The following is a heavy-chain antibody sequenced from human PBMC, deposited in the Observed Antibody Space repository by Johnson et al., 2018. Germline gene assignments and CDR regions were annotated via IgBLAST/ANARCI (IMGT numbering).Heavy chain of an antibody. D-gene: IGHD6-13*01. J-gene: IGHJ3*02. CDR1: GFTFSNAW. Sequence: VQLVETGGGLVKPGGSXRLSCAASGFTFSNAWMSWVRQAPGKGLEWVGRIKSKTDGGKTDYAAPVKGRFTISSDNAKNTLYLQMKSLRAEDTAVYYGARTRPGYSSSWNHAFDIWGQGTMVTVSS. CDR2: IKSKTDGGKT. CDR3: ARTRPGYSSSWNHAFDI. V-gene: IGHV3-15*01.